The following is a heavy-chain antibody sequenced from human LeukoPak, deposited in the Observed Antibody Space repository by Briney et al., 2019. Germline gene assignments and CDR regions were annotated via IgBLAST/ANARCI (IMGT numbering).Heavy chain of an antibody. D-gene: IGHD2-15*01. J-gene: IGHJ4*02. V-gene: IGHV3-20*04. CDR1: GFTFDDYG. CDR3: ARDSVGSPLHGANFDY. CDR2: INWNGGST. Sequence: GGSLRLSCAASGFTFDDYGMSWVRQAPGKGLEWVSGINWNGGSTGYADSVKGRFTISGDNVKNSLYLQMNSLSAEDTALYYCARDSVGSPLHGANFDYWGQGTLVTVSS.